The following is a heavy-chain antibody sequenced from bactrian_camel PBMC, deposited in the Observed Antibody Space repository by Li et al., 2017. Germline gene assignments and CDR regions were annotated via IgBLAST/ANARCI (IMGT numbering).Heavy chain of an antibody. D-gene: IGHD4*01. J-gene: IGHJ4*01. CDR3: VRGRSLMEIYGRDYAPAPNY. CDR2: LFANGGT. Sequence: DVQLVESGGGSVQAGESLTLSCAASGYTAKTCSWNWYRQSPGKGRELVSSLFANGGTYYHDSVKGRYTFAQDNTENAVSLQMDSLKPEDTAVYYCVRGRSLMEIYGRDYAPAPNYWGQGTQVTV. V-gene: IGHV3S10*01. CDR1: GYTAKTCS.